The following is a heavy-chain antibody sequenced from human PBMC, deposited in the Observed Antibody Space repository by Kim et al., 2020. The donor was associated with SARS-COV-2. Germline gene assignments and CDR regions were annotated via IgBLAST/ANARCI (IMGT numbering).Heavy chain of an antibody. CDR2: ISSSSSYI. J-gene: IGHJ6*02. V-gene: IGHV3-21*01. CDR3: ARDKKIRGYYYYYGMDV. CDR1: GFTFSSYS. Sequence: GGSLRLSCAASGFTFSSYSMNWVRQAPGKGLEWVSSISSSSSYIYYADSVKGRFTISRDNAKNSLYLQMNSLRAEDTAVYYCARDKKIRGYYYYYGMDVWGQGTTVTVSS. D-gene: IGHD3-10*01.